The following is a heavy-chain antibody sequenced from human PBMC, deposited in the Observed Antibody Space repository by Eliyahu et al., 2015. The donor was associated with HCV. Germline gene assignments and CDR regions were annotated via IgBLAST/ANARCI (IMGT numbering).Heavy chain of an antibody. CDR3: ARDFPYCSGGSCSGEWYNYYYGMDA. D-gene: IGHD2-15*01. V-gene: IGHV1-18*01. CDR2: ISGYNGNT. Sequence: QVQLVQSGAEVKKPGASVKVSCKASGYTFTSYGIXWVRQAPGQGLEWMGWISGYNGNTNYAQKLQGRVTMTTDTSTSTAYMELRSLRSDDTAVYYCARDFPYCSGGSCSGEWYNYYYGMDAWGQGTTVTVSS. CDR1: GYTFTSYG. J-gene: IGHJ6*02.